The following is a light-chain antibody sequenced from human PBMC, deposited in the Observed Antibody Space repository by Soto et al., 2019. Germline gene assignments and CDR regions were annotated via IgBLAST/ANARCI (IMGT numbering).Light chain of an antibody. CDR3: QQRSGWPL. Sequence: EIVLTQSPATLSLSPGERATLSCRASQSISNYLAWYQLKPGQAPRLLIYDTSNRATGIPARFSGSGSGTDFTLTISSLEPEDFAVYYCQQRSGWPLFGQGTKLEIK. CDR2: DTS. V-gene: IGKV3-11*01. CDR1: QSISNY. J-gene: IGKJ2*01.